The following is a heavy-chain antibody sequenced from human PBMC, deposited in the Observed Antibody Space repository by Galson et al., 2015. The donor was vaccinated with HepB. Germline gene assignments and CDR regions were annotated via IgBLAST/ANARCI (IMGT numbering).Heavy chain of an antibody. CDR1: GFTFSSYA. CDR2: ISGSGGST. J-gene: IGHJ4*02. Sequence: SLRLSCAASGFTFSSYAMSWVRQAPGKGLEWVSAISGSGGSTYYADSVKGRFTISRDNSKNTLYLQMNSLRAEDTAVYYCAPSRSGSTTKGGNYWGQGTLVTVSS. V-gene: IGHV3-23*01. CDR3: APSRSGSTTKGGNY. D-gene: IGHD1-26*01.